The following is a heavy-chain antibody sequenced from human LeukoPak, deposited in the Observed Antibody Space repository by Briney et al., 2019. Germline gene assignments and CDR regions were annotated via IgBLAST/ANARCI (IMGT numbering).Heavy chain of an antibody. CDR2: IYYSGST. CDR3: ARVSAAAGRDDAFDI. D-gene: IGHD6-13*01. CDR1: GGSISSYY. V-gene: IGHV4-59*01. J-gene: IGHJ3*02. Sequence: SETLSLTCTVSGGSISSYYWSWIRQPPGKGLEWIGYIYYSGSTNYNPSLKSRVTISVDTSKNQFSLKLSSVTAADTAVYYCARVSAAAGRDDAFDIWGQGTMVTVSS.